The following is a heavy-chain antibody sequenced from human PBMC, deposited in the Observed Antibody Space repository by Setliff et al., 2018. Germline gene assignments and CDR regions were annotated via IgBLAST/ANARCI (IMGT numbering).Heavy chain of an antibody. CDR3: ARYCSSGSCYYDAFDV. Sequence: GGSLRLSCAASGFTVSANDMSWVRQAPGKGLEWVSVIYSGDSGGSTYYADSVKGRFTISRDNSMNTLYLQMHGLRAEDTAVYYCARYCSSGSCYYDAFDVWGQGTMVTVSS. V-gene: IGHV3-53*01. J-gene: IGHJ3*01. CDR2: IYSGDSGGST. D-gene: IGHD2-15*01. CDR1: GFTVSAND.